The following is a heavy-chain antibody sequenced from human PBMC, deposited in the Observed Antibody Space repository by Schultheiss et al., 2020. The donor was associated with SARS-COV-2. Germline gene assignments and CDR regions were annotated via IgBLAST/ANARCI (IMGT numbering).Heavy chain of an antibody. CDR1: GGSFSGYY. Sequence: SETLSLTCAVYGGSFSGYYWGWIRQPPGKGLEWIGSIYYSGSTYYNPSLKSRVTISVDTSKNQFSLKLSSVTAADTAVYYCARNRGYCSGGSCYVDWFDPWGQGTLVTVSS. D-gene: IGHD2-15*01. J-gene: IGHJ5*02. CDR2: IYYSGST. CDR3: ARNRGYCSGGSCYVDWFDP. V-gene: IGHV4-34*09.